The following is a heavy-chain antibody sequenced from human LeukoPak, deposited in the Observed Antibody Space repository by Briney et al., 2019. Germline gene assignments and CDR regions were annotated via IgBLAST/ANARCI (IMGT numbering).Heavy chain of an antibody. CDR1: GFSFSTSW. CDR2: IHSDGLTT. V-gene: IGHV3-74*01. D-gene: IGHD3-16*01. J-gene: IGHJ4*02. CDR3: VRDRYYVPDY. Sequence: GSLRLSCVASGFSFSTSWMHWVRQAPGKGLVWVALIHSDGLTTIYADSVEGRFTISRDNAKNTLYLQMNSLRVEDTAVYYCVRDRYYVPDYWGQGTLVTVSS.